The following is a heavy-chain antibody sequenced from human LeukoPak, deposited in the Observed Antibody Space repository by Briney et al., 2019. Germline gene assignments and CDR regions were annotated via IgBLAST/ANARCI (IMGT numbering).Heavy chain of an antibody. D-gene: IGHD3-3*01. CDR1: GFTFGDFS. J-gene: IGHJ4*02. CDR2: IRSKAYGGTP. V-gene: IGHV3-49*03. CDR3: TRVEENVATFGVIVK. Sequence: GGSLRLSCTTSGFTFGDFSMSWFRQAPGKGLEWVGFIRSKAYGGTPEYAASVRGRFTISRDDSKSSAYLQMNSLKSEDTAVYYCTRVEENVATFGVIVKWGQGTLVTVSS.